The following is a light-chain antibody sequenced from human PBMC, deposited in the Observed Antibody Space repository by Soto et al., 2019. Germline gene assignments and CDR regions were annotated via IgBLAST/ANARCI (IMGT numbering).Light chain of an antibody. CDR2: EVN. V-gene: IGLV2-8*01. CDR1: SSDVGGYNY. CDR3: NSYAGTKNVV. J-gene: IGLJ2*01. Sequence: QSALTQPPSASGSPGQSATISCTGTSSDVGGYNYVSWYQHHPGKAPKLMIYEVNKRPSGVPDRFSGSKSGNTASLTVSGLQVEDEADYYCNSYAGTKNVVFGGGTKLTVL.